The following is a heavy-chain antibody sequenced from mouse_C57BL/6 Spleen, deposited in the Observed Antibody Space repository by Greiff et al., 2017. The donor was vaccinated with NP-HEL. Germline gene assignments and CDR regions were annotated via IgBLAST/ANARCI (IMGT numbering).Heavy chain of an antibody. Sequence: DVKLVESGGGLVKPGGSLKLSCAASGFTFSSYAMSWVRQTPEKRLEWVATISDGGSYTYYPDNVKGRFTISRDNAKNNLYLQMSHLKSEDTAMYYCAREEGLRRSFAYWGQGTLVTVSA. V-gene: IGHV5-4*01. D-gene: IGHD2-2*01. J-gene: IGHJ3*01. CDR2: ISDGGSYT. CDR1: GFTFSSYA. CDR3: AREEGLRRSFAY.